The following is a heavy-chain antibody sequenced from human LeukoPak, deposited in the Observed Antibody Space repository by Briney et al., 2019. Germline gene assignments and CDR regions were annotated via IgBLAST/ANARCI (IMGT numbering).Heavy chain of an antibody. J-gene: IGHJ4*02. V-gene: IGHV3-49*04. CDR2: ITSETYGGTS. CDR3: TRDPTPYY. CDR1: GFTFSSYW. Sequence: GGSLRLSCAASGFTFSSYWMSWVRQAPGKGLEWVGFITSETYGGTSEYAASVKGIFTIARDDSKSIAYMQMNSLKTEDTAVYYCTRDPTPYYWGQGTLVTVSS.